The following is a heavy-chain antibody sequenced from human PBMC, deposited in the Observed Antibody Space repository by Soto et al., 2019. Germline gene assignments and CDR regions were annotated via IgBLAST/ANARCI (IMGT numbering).Heavy chain of an antibody. Sequence: QVQLQESGPGLVKPSQTLSLTCTVSGGPISSGGYYWSWIRQHPGKGLEWIGYIYYSGSTYYNPSLKSRVTISVDTSKNQFSLKLSSVTAADTAVYYCARAPSGSYFYLGMDVWGQGTTVTVSS. J-gene: IGHJ6*02. CDR2: IYYSGST. D-gene: IGHD1-26*01. CDR1: GGPISSGGYY. CDR3: ARAPSGSYFYLGMDV. V-gene: IGHV4-31*03.